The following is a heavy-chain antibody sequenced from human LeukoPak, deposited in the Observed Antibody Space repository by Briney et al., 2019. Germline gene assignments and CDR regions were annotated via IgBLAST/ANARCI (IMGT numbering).Heavy chain of an antibody. V-gene: IGHV3-23*01. Sequence: GGSLRLSCAPSGLIFGSYWMSWVRQAPGKGLEWVSAISGSGSSTYYGDSVKGRSTISRDNSKNTLYLQMNSLRAEDTAVYYYANGYDFWSGHDYWGQGTLVTVSS. J-gene: IGHJ4*02. CDR3: ANGYDFWSGHDY. D-gene: IGHD3-3*01. CDR2: ISGSGSST. CDR1: GLIFGSYW.